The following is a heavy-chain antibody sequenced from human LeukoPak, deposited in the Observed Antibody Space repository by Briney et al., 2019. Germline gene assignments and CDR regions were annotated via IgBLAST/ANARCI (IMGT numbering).Heavy chain of an antibody. J-gene: IGHJ5*02. CDR1: GCTFSSYA. Sequence: GGSLRLSCAASGCTFSSYAMSWVRQAPGKGLEWVSAISGSGGSTYYADSVKGRFTISRDNSKNTLYLQMNSLRAEDTDVYYCAKDRGKVLLPPQFDPWGQGTLVTVSS. V-gene: IGHV3-23*01. D-gene: IGHD3-16*01. CDR2: ISGSGGST. CDR3: AKDRGKVLLPPQFDP.